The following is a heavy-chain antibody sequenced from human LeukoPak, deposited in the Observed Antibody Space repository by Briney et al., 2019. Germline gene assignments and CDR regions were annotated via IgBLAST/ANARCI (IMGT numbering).Heavy chain of an antibody. CDR3: AKDGHYYYYYMDV. CDR2: ISGSGGST. J-gene: IGHJ6*03. CDR1: GFTFSSYA. Sequence: GGSLRLSCAASGFTFSSYAMSWVRQAPGKGLEWVSAISGSGGSTYYEDSVKGRFTISRDNSKNTLYLQMNSLRAEDTAVYYCAKDGHYYYYYMDVWGKGTTATVSS. V-gene: IGHV3-23*01. D-gene: IGHD3/OR15-3a*01.